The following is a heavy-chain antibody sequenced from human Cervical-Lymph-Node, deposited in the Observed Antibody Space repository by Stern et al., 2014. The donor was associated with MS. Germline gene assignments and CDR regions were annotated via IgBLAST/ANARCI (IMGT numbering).Heavy chain of an antibody. Sequence: QVTLKESGPTLVKPTQTLTLTCTFSGFSLSTTGVAVGWIRQPPGKALEWLAHIYWDNAKRYSPSLKSRLTITKDTSKNQVVLTMTNMDPVDTGTYSCAHRPPYSSSWQGSFDYWGQGTLVTVSS. CDR1: GFSLSTTGVA. D-gene: IGHD6-13*01. V-gene: IGHV2-5*02. CDR3: AHRPPYSSSWQGSFDY. CDR2: IYWDNAK. J-gene: IGHJ4*02.